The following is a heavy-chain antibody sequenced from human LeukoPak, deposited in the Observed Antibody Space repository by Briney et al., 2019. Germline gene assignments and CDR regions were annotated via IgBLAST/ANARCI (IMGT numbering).Heavy chain of an antibody. CDR3: ARRPPAASNSGYNWFDP. D-gene: IGHD6-25*01. Sequence: SETLSLTCAVYGGSFSGYYWSWIRQPPGKGLEWIGEINHSGSTNYNPSLKSRVTISVDTSKNQFSLKLSSVTAADTAVYYCARRPPAASNSGYNWFDPWGRGTLVTVSS. CDR1: GGSFSGYY. J-gene: IGHJ5*02. CDR2: INHSGST. V-gene: IGHV4-34*01.